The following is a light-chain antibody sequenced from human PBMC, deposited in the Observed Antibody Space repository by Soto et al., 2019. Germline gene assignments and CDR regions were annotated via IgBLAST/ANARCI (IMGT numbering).Light chain of an antibody. CDR2: DVS. CDR1: QGVTTN. V-gene: IGKV3-15*01. Sequence: EIVMTQSPANLSLSPWNRATLSCQPGQGVTTNFAWYQQKSGQSPRLLIYDVSTRATGVPARFSGTGSETDFTLTISGLQSDDSAVYFCQQYNNWPFSFGQGTRLEIK. CDR3: QQYNNWPFS. J-gene: IGKJ5*01.